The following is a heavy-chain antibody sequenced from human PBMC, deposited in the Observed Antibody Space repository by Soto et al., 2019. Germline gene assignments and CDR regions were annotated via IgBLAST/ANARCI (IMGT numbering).Heavy chain of an antibody. CDR1: GFTFSSYG. CDR3: AKDPGYIAAAGTGGY. J-gene: IGHJ4*02. V-gene: IGHV3-30*18. CDR2: ISYDGSNK. Sequence: GGSLRLSCAASGFTFSSYGMHWVRQAPGKGLEWVAVISYDGSNKYYADSVKGRFTISRDNSKNTLYLQMNSLRAEDTAVYYCAKDPGYIAAAGTGGYWGQGTLVTVSS. D-gene: IGHD6-13*01.